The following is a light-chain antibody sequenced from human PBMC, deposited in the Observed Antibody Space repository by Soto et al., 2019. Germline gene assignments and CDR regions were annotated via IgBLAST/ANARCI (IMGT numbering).Light chain of an antibody. CDR3: SSYTSSSRVV. Sequence: QSALTQPASVSGSPGQSITISCTGTSSDVGGYNYVSWYQQHPGKAPKLMIYEVSNRPSGVSNRFSGSKSGNTASLTISGLQSEDEADSYCSSYTSSSRVVFGGGTQLPVL. CDR2: EVS. V-gene: IGLV2-14*01. CDR1: SSDVGGYNY. J-gene: IGLJ2*01.